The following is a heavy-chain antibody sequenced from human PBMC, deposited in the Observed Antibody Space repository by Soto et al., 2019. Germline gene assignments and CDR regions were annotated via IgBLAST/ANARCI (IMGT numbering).Heavy chain of an antibody. J-gene: IGHJ4*02. Sequence: GASVKVSCKASGYTFTGYYMHWVRQAPGQGLEWMGWINPNSGGTNYAQKFQGWVTMTRDTSISTAYMELSRLRSDDTAVYYCARGPLGYCSGGSCFIDYWGQGTLVPVSS. D-gene: IGHD2-15*01. CDR2: INPNSGGT. V-gene: IGHV1-2*04. CDR1: GYTFTGYY. CDR3: ARGPLGYCSGGSCFIDY.